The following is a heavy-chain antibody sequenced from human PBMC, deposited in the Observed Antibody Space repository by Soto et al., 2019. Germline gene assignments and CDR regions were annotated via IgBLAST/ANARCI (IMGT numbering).Heavy chain of an antibody. CDR2: IYYSGST. CDR1: GGSISSGGYY. Sequence: QVQLQESGPGLVKPSQTLSLTCTVSGGSISSGGYYWSWIRQHPGKGLEWIGYIYYSGSTYYNPYLKRRVTNTVDTSKNQFSLKLSAGTAADTAVYYCARDGRLSSSSWYGLGGSGMDVWGQGTTVTVSS. D-gene: IGHD6-13*01. CDR3: ARDGRLSSSSWYGLGGSGMDV. J-gene: IGHJ6*02. V-gene: IGHV4-31*03.